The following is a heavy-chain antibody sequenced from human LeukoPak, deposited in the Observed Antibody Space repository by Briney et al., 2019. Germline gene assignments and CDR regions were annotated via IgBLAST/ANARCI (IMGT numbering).Heavy chain of an antibody. CDR3: ARDKAQWLARVDAFDI. CDR1: GFTFSSYA. J-gene: IGHJ3*02. CDR2: ISYDGSNK. Sequence: PGGSLRLSCAASGFTFSSYAMHWVRQAPGKGLEWVAVISYDGSNKYYADSVKGRFTISRNNSKNTLYLQMNSLRAEDTAVYYCARDKAQWLARVDAFDIWAKGQWSPSLQ. V-gene: IGHV3-30-3*01. D-gene: IGHD6-19*01.